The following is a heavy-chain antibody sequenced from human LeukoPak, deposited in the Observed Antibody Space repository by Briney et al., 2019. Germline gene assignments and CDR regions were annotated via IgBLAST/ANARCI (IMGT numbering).Heavy chain of an antibody. D-gene: IGHD3-10*01. CDR3: ARYSYYGSGSYYRGGVDY. CDR2: INHSGST. V-gene: IGHV4-34*01. Sequence: PSETLSLTCAVYGGSFSGYYWSWIRQPPGKGLEWIGEINHSGSTNYNPSLKSRVTISVDTSKNQFSLKLSSVTAADTAVYYCARYSYYGSGSYYRGGVDYWGQGTLVTVSS. CDR1: GGSFSGYY. J-gene: IGHJ4*02.